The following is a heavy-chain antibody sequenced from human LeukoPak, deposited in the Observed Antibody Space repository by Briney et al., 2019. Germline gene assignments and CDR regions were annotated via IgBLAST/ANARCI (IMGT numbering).Heavy chain of an antibody. CDR1: GGSFSGYY. D-gene: IGHD2-2*01. CDR3: ARAVVPAAREVYYFDY. J-gene: IGHJ4*02. Sequence: SETLSLTCAVYGGSFSGYYWSWIRQPPGKGLEWIGEINHSGSTNYNPSLKSRVTISVDTSKNQFSLKLCSVTAADTAVYYCARAVVPAAREVYYFDYWGQGTLVTVSS. V-gene: IGHV4-34*01. CDR2: INHSGST.